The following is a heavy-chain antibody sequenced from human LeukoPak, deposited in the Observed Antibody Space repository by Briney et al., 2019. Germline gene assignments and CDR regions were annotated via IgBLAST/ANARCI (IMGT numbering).Heavy chain of an antibody. Sequence: SETLSLTCTVSGYSISSGYYWGWIRQPAGKGLEWIGRIYTSGSTNYNPSLKSRVTMSVDTSKNQFSLKLSSVTAADTAVYYCARANRYCSGGSCYWMSDYYYYMDVWGKGTTVTISS. D-gene: IGHD2-15*01. CDR2: IYTSGST. CDR3: ARANRYCSGGSCYWMSDYYYYMDV. CDR1: GYSISSGYY. V-gene: IGHV4-4*07. J-gene: IGHJ6*03.